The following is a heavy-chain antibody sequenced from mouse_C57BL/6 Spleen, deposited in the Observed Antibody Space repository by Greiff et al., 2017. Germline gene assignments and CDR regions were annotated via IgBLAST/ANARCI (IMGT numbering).Heavy chain of an antibody. CDR2: IHPNSGST. CDR1: GYTFTSYW. CDR3: AKYDGQYYFDY. J-gene: IGHJ2*01. V-gene: IGHV1-64*01. D-gene: IGHD2-3*01. Sequence: VQLQQPGAELVKPGASVKLSCKASGYTFTSYWMHWVKQRPGQGLEWIGMIHPNSGSTNYNEKFKSKATLTVDKSSSTAYMQLSSLTSEDSAVYYCAKYDGQYYFDYWGQGTTLTVSS.